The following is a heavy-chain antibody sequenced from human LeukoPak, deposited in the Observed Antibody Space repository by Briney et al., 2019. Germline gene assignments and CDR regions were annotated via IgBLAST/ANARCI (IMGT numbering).Heavy chain of an antibody. CDR3: ARQGGDYDLSYFQH. J-gene: IGHJ1*01. D-gene: IGHD4-17*01. CDR1: GGSISSSSYY. Sequence: SETLSLTCTVSGGSISSSSYYWGWIRQPPGTGLEWIGYIYYSGSTNYDPSLKSRVTISVDTSKNQFSLKLSSVTAADTAVYYCARQGGDYDLSYFQHWGQGTLVTVPS. V-gene: IGHV4-61*05. CDR2: IYYSGST.